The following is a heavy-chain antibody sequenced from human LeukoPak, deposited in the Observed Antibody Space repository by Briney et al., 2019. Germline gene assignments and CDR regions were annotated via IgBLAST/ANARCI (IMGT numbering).Heavy chain of an antibody. CDR3: AKENGEGGDQSTYCTNGVCFTRGVRYYFDY. CDR1: GFTFSSYA. Sequence: GGSLRLSCAASGFTFSSYAMSWVRQAPGKGLEWVSAISGSGGSAYYADSVKGRFTISRDNSKNTLYLQMNSLRAEDTAVYYCAKENGEGGDQSTYCTNGVCFTRGVRYYFDYWGQGTLVTVSS. D-gene: IGHD2-8*01. CDR2: ISGSGGSA. V-gene: IGHV3-23*01. J-gene: IGHJ4*02.